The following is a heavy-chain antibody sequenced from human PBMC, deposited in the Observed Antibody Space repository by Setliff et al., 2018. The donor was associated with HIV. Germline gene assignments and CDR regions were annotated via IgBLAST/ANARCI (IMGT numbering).Heavy chain of an antibody. CDR1: GFTFYTYA. J-gene: IGHJ5*02. CDR2: FGYSGSDT. CDR3: AKDAYSSGWYDL. D-gene: IGHD6-19*01. Sequence: AGGSLRLSCAASGFTFYTYAMSWVRQAPGKGLEWVSTFGYSGSDTYYADSVKGRFTISRDNSKGILYLQMNSLRVEDTAMYYCAKDAYSSGWYDLWGQETLVTVSS. V-gene: IGHV3-23*01.